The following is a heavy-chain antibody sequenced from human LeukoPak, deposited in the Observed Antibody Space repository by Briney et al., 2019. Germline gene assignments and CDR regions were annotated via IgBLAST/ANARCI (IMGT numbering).Heavy chain of an antibody. D-gene: IGHD6-19*01. Sequence: PSETLSLTCTASDDSVSSSRYYWTWIRQPPGKGLEWIGYIYHGSATYNPSLESRVTLSMDTSKNQYSLKMTSVTAADTAVYYCAREGGRQWLVSGALDSWGQGTLVTVSS. CDR3: AREGGRQWLVSGALDS. CDR1: DDSVSSSRYY. J-gene: IGHJ5*01. V-gene: IGHV4-61*01. CDR2: IYHGSA.